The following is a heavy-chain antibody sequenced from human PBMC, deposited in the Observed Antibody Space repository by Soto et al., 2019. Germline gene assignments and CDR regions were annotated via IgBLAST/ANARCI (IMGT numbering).Heavy chain of an antibody. CDR3: ARERRITIFGVVGRSDAFDI. CDR2: IIPIFGTA. Sequence: ASVKVSCKASGGTFSSYAISWVRQAPGQGLEWMGGIIPIFGTANYAQKFQGRVTITADESTSTAYMELSSLRSEDTAAYYCARERRITIFGVVGRSDAFDIWGQGTMVTVSS. J-gene: IGHJ3*02. CDR1: GGTFSSYA. V-gene: IGHV1-69*13. D-gene: IGHD3-3*01.